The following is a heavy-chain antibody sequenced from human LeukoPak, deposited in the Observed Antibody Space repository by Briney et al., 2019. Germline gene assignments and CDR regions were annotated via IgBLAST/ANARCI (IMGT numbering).Heavy chain of an antibody. Sequence: GESLKISCKGSGYSFTSYWIGWVRQMPGKGLEWMGVIYPGDSNIRYSPSFQGQVTISADKSITTAYLQWSSLKASDTAMYYCARCPDRVGDAFDIWGQGTMVTVSS. J-gene: IGHJ3*02. CDR2: IYPGDSNI. CDR1: GYSFTSYW. D-gene: IGHD2-15*01. V-gene: IGHV5-51*01. CDR3: ARCPDRVGDAFDI.